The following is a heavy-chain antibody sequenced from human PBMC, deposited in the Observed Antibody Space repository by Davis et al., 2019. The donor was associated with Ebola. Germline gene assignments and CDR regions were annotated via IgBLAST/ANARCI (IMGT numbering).Heavy chain of an antibody. D-gene: IGHD1-1*01. CDR2: IRQDGSEK. CDR3: TRCSRGDVENY. Sequence: ESLKIPCAVPGFTFRRSRMTWVRLVPGQGLEWVGNIRQDGSEKQYVGSVASRFTISRDNAKNSLYLQMNSLRVEDTGVDYCTRCSRGDVENYWGQGTLVTVSS. CDR1: GFTFRRSR. J-gene: IGHJ4*02. V-gene: IGHV3-7*01.